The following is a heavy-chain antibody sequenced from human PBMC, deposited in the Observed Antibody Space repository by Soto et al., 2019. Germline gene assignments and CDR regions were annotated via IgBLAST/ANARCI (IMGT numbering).Heavy chain of an antibody. CDR2: IIPIFGTA. CDR1: GGTFSSYA. J-gene: IGHJ4*02. V-gene: IGHV1-69*01. CDR3: ARDGTDDDWTTADY. Sequence: QVQLVQSGAEVKKPGSSLKVSCKASGGTFSSYAISWVRQAPGQGLEWMGGIIPIFGTANYAQKFKGRVTITADESPSTAYMELSSLRSEDTAVYYCARDGTDDDWTTADYWGQGTLVTVSS. D-gene: IGHD4-17*01.